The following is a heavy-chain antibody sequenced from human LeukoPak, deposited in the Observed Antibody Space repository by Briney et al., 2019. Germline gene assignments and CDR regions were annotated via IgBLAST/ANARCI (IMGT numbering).Heavy chain of an antibody. V-gene: IGHV3-49*04. CDR2: ISSKAYGATT. Sequence: GRSLRLFCTASGWTLGQQFMIRARQAPGQGLEWVGFISSKAYGATTQYAASVKGRFTISRDDSKSIAYLQMNSMKPVCIAVIFCSSYDGGKCFAAFDIWGQGTMVTVSS. CDR1: GWTLGQQF. CDR3: SSYDGGKCFAAFDI. D-gene: IGHD4-23*01. J-gene: IGHJ3*02.